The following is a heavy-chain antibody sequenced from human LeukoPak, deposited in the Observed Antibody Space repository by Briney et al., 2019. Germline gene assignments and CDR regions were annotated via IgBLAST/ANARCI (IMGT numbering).Heavy chain of an antibody. CDR3: ARDYYDSSGYYYSGGGKGAFDI. D-gene: IGHD3-22*01. V-gene: IGHV1-18*01. CDR2: ISAYNGNT. Sequence: ASVKVSCKASGYTFTSYGISWVRQAPGQGLEWMGWISAYNGNTNYAQKLQDRVTMTTDTSTSTAYMELRSLRSDDTAVYYCARDYYDSSGYYYSGGGKGAFDIWGQGTMVTVSS. CDR1: GYTFTSYG. J-gene: IGHJ3*02.